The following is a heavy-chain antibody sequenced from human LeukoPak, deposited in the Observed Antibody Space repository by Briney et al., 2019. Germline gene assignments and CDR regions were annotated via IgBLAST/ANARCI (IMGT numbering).Heavy chain of an antibody. CDR2: IYTSGST. CDR1: GGSISSYY. CDR3: ARAGYGSGSYYSNLPYYMDV. D-gene: IGHD3-10*01. Sequence: SETLSLTCTVSGGSISSYYWSWIRQPAGKGLEWIGRIYTSGSTNYNPSLKSRVTMSVDTSKTQFSLKLSSVTAADTAVYYCARAGYGSGSYYSNLPYYMDVRGKGTTVTISS. V-gene: IGHV4-4*07. J-gene: IGHJ6*03.